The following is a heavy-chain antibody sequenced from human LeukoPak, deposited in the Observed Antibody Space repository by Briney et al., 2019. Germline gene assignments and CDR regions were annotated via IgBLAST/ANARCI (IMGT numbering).Heavy chain of an antibody. CDR1: GGSISSSSYY. D-gene: IGHD3-22*01. Sequence: SETLSLTCTVSGGSISSSSYYWGWIRQPPGKGLEWIGSIYYSGSTYYNPSLKSRVTISVDTSKNQFSLKLSSVTAADTAVYYCARVYSYYDSSGYNWFDPWGQGTLVTVSS. J-gene: IGHJ5*02. CDR3: ARVYSYYDSSGYNWFDP. V-gene: IGHV4-39*07. CDR2: IYYSGST.